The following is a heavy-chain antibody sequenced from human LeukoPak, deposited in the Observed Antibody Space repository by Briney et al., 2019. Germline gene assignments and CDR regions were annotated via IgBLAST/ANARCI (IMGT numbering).Heavy chain of an antibody. V-gene: IGHV1-69*05. D-gene: IGHD2-2*01. J-gene: IGHJ5*02. CDR2: IIPIFGTA. CDR1: GGTFSSYA. CDR3: ARMYCSSTSCYTYNWFDP. Sequence: ASVKVSCKASGGTFSSYAISWVRQAPGQGLEWMGRIIPIFGTANYAQKFQGRVTITTDESTSTAYMELSSLRSEDTAVYYCARMYCSSTSCYTYNWFDPWGQGTLVTVSS.